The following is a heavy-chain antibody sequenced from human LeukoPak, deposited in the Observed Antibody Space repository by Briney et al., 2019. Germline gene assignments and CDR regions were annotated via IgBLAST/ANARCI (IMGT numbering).Heavy chain of an antibody. V-gene: IGHV3-7*01. CDR2: INEGGSDK. CDR3: ARELAFSTTQNY. CDR1: GFTFSSYW. Sequence: GGSLRLSCAASGFTFSSYWMSWVRQAPGKGLEWVANINEGGSDKYYVDSVKGRFTISRDNAKNSLYLQMNSLRAEDTAVYYCARELAFSTTQNYWGQGTLVTVSS. D-gene: IGHD1-1*01. J-gene: IGHJ4*02.